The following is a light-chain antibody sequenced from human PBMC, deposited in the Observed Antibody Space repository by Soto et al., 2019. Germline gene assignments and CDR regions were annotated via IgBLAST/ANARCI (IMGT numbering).Light chain of an antibody. V-gene: IGKV1-39*01. J-gene: IGKJ1*01. CDR3: QQSYSTPWT. CDR1: QSISSY. CDR2: AAS. Sequence: DIQITQSPSSLSASVGDRVTITCRASQSISSYLNWYQQKPGKAPKLLIYAASSLQSGVPSRFSGSGSGTDFTLTISSLQPVDFATYYCQQSYSTPWTFGQGTKVDIK.